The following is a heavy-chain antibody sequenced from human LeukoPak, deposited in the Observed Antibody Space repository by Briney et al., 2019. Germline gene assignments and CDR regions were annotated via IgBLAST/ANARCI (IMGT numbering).Heavy chain of an antibody. Sequence: SETLSLTCTVSGGSISNYYWSWIRQPPGKGLEWIGYIYYSGSTNYNPSLKSRVTISVDTSKNQFSLKLSSVTAADTAVYYCARATLGYCSGGSCYSFDPWGQGILVTVSS. J-gene: IGHJ5*02. CDR1: GGSISNYY. D-gene: IGHD2-15*01. V-gene: IGHV4-59*01. CDR2: IYYSGST. CDR3: ARATLGYCSGGSCYSFDP.